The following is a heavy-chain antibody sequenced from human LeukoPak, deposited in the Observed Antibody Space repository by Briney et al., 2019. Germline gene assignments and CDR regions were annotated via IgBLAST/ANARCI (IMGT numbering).Heavy chain of an antibody. CDR1: GFTLSSYG. CDR2: IRYDGSNK. D-gene: IGHD4-11*01. J-gene: IGHJ6*03. V-gene: IGHV3-30*02. CDR3: AKESVTTLAGYYYYMDV. Sequence: GGSLRLSCAVSGFTLSSYGMNWVRQAPGKGLEWVAFIRYDGSNKYYADSVKGRFTISRDNSKNTLYLQMNSLRAEDTAVYYCAKESVTTLAGYYYYMDVWGKGTTVTVSS.